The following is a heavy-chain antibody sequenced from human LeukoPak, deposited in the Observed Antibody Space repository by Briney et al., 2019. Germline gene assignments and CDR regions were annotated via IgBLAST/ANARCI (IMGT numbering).Heavy chain of an antibody. CDR1: GYTFTGYY. V-gene: IGHV1-2*02. D-gene: IGHD1-26*01. CDR3: ARPSSYSGSYFDY. Sequence: ASVKVSCKASGYTFTGYYMHWVRQAPGQGLEWMGWINPNSGGTNYAQKFQGRVTMTRDTSISTVYMELSSLRSEDTAVYYCARPSSYSGSYFDYWGQGTLVTVSS. J-gene: IGHJ4*02. CDR2: INPNSGGT.